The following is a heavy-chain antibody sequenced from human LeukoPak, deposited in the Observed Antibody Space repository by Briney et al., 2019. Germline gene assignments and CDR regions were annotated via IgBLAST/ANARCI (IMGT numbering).Heavy chain of an antibody. D-gene: IGHD2-21*02. CDR3: AKVKTDILIADS. J-gene: IGHJ4*02. Sequence: GGSLRLSCAASGFTFTNYKMHWVRQAPGKGLEWVSFIRFDGSNTYHADSVKGRFTISRDNSKNTLYLQMNSLTSEDTAVYYCAKVKTDILIADSRGQGTLVTVSS. CDR1: GFTFTNYK. V-gene: IGHV3-30*02. CDR2: IRFDGSNT.